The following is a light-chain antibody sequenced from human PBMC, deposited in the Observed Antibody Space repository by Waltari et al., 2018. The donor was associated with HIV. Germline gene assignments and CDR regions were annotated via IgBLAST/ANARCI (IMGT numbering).Light chain of an antibody. V-gene: IGLV2-11*01. CDR3: CSYAGSYTHV. CDR2: DVS. Sequence: QSALTQPRSVSGSPGQSVTIPCPGTSSDLGGYNYVSWYQQHPGKAPKLMIYDVSKRPSGVPDRFSGSKSGNTASLTISGLQAEDEADYYCCSYAGSYTHVFGTGTKVTVL. J-gene: IGLJ1*01. CDR1: SSDLGGYNY.